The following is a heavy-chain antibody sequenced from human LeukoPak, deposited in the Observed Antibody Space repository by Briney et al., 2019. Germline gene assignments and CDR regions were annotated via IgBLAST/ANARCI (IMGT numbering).Heavy chain of an antibody. CDR3: ARERCDSTTCYYDY. J-gene: IGHJ4*02. CDR2: IYYSGST. V-gene: IGHV4-59*01. Sequence: SETLSLTCTVSGGSISSYYWSWIRQPPGKGLEWIGYIYYSGSTNYNPSLKSRVTISVDTSKNQFSLKLSSVTAADTALYYCARERCDSTTCYYDYWGQGTLVTVSS. CDR1: GGSISSYY. D-gene: IGHD2-2*01.